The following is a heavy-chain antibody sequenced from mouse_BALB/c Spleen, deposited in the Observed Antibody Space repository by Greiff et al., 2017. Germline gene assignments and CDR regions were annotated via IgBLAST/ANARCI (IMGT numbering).Heavy chain of an antibody. D-gene: IGHD2-3*01. CDR1: GFTFSDYG. J-gene: IGHJ3*01. Sequence: EVMLVESGGGLVQPGGSRKLSCAASGFTFSDYGMAWVRQAPGKGPEWVAFISNLAYSIYYADTVTGRFTISRENAKNTLYLEMSSLRSEDTAMYYCARVSDGYYSWCAYWGQGTLVTVSA. CDR2: ISNLAYSI. CDR3: ARVSDGYYSWCAY. V-gene: IGHV5-15*02.